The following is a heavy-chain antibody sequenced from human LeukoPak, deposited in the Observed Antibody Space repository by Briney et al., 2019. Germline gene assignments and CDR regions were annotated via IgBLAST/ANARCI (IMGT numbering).Heavy chain of an antibody. V-gene: IGHV4-30-4*01. J-gene: IGHJ4*02. CDR3: ARYCSGGSCYSDGLDY. Sequence: SETLSLTCTVSGGSISSRSYYWSWIRQPPGKGLEWIGYIYYSGSTYYNPSLKSRVTISVDTSKNQFSLRLSSVTAADTAVYYCARYCSGGSCYSDGLDYWGQGTLVTVSS. CDR1: GGSISSRSYY. D-gene: IGHD2-15*01. CDR2: IYYSGST.